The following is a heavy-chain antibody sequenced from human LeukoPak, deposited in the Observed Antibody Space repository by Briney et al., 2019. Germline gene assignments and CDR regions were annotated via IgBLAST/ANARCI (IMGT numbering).Heavy chain of an antibody. V-gene: IGHV4-39*01. D-gene: IGHD6-13*01. CDR3: ASPFGSSWYYDY. J-gene: IGHJ4*02. CDR2: IYYSGST. Sequence: SETLPLTCTVSGDSISSTSYYWGWIRQPPGKGLEWIGSIYYSGSTHYNPSLKSRVTISVDTSKNQFSLKLTSVTAADTAVYFCASPFGSSWYYDYWGQGILVTASS. CDR1: GDSISSTSYY.